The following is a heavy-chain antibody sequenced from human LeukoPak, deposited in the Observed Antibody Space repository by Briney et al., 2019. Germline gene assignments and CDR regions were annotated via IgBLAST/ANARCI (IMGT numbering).Heavy chain of an antibody. D-gene: IGHD2-2*01. V-gene: IGHV4-4*07. CDR3: ARDGIGYCSSTSHYYGMDV. J-gene: IGHJ6*02. CDR2: IYTSGST. CDR1: GGSISSYY. Sequence: SETLSPTCTVSGGSISSYYWSWIRQPAGKGLEWIGRIYTSGSTNYNPSLKSRVTMSVDTSKNQFSLKLSSVTAADTAVYYCARDGIGYCSSTSHYYGMDVWGQGTTVTVSS.